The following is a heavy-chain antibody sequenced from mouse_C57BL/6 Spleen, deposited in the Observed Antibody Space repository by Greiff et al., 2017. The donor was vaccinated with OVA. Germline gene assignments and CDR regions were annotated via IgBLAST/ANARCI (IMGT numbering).Heavy chain of an antibody. CDR2: IDPSDSET. D-gene: IGHD1-1*01. V-gene: IGHV1-52*01. Sequence: QVQLKESGAELVRPGSSVKLSCKASGYTFTSYWMHWVKQRPIQGLEWIGNIDPSDSETHYNQKFKDKATLTVDKSSSTAYMQLSSLTSEDSAVYYCARGRDGSDYFDYWGQGTTLTVSS. CDR1: GYTFTSYW. CDR3: ARGRDGSDYFDY. J-gene: IGHJ2*01.